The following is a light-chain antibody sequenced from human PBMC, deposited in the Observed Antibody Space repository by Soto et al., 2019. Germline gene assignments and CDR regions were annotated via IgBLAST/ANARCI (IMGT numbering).Light chain of an antibody. V-gene: IGKV3-15*01. CDR2: GAS. J-gene: IGKJ4*01. CDR1: QSVSSN. Sequence: EIVMTQSPATLSVSPGERATLSCMASQSVSSNLAWYQQKPGQAPRLLIYGASTRATGIPARFSDSGSGTEFTLTISSLQSEDFAVYYCQQYNNWPPVTFGGGTKVDIK. CDR3: QQYNNWPPVT.